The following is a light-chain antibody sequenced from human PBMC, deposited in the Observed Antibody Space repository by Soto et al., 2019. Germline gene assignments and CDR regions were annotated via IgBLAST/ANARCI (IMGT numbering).Light chain of an antibody. CDR3: QQRSNWPGT. J-gene: IGKJ5*01. Sequence: IVWLQSPDTLSFSPGERATLSCRASRSLSSDYLAWYQQKPGQAPRLLFYHASRRATGTPDRFSGSGSGTDFTLTISSLEPEDFAVYYCQQRSNWPGTFGQGTRLEIK. V-gene: IGKV3D-20*02. CDR1: RSLSSDY. CDR2: HAS.